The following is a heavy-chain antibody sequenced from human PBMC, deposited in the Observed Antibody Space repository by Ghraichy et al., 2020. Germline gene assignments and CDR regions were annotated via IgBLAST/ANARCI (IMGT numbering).Heavy chain of an antibody. J-gene: IGHJ4*02. D-gene: IGHD5-12*01. CDR1: GFTFSSYA. Sequence: GGSLRLSCAASGFTFSSYAMHWVRQAPGKGLEWVAVISYDGSNKYYADSVKGRFTISRDNSKNTLYLQMNSLRAEDTAVYYCAREKVDGAFDYWGQGTLVTVSS. CDR2: ISYDGSNK. CDR3: AREKVDGAFDY. V-gene: IGHV3-30-3*01.